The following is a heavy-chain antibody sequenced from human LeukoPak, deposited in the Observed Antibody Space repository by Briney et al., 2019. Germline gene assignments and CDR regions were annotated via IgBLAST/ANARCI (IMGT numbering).Heavy chain of an antibody. CDR2: ISYDGSNK. Sequence: GGSLRLSCAASGFTFSSYAMHWVRQAPGKGLEWVAVISYDGSNKYYADSVKGRFTISRDNSKNTLYLQMNSLRAEDTAVYYCARDEMSSGWYVGGAFDIWGQGTMVTVSS. V-gene: IGHV3-30*04. CDR3: ARDEMSSGWYVGGAFDI. CDR1: GFTFSSYA. D-gene: IGHD6-19*01. J-gene: IGHJ3*02.